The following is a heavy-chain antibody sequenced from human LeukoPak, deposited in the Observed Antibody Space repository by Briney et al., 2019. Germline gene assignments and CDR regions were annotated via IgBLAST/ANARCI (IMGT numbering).Heavy chain of an antibody. CDR3: AKDAVAAADWFDP. Sequence: GGSLRPSCAASGFTFSNYAMTWVRQAPGKGLEWVSGISGSGENSYYAGSVKGRLTIFRDNSKNILYLQMNSLRAEDTAVYYCAKDAVAAADWFDPWGQGTLVTVSS. V-gene: IGHV3-23*01. D-gene: IGHD6-13*01. CDR1: GFTFSNYA. J-gene: IGHJ5*02. CDR2: ISGSGENS.